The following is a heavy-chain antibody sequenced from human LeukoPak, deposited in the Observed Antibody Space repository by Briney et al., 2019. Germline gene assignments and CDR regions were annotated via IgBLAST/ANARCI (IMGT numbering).Heavy chain of an antibody. Sequence: QPGRSLRLSSAASGFTFSSYGMHWVRQAPGKGLEWVAVIWYDGSNKYYADSVKGRFTISRDNSKNTLYLQMNSLRAEDTAVYYCAKGSVSYYFDYWGQGTLVTVSS. V-gene: IGHV3-33*06. J-gene: IGHJ4*02. CDR3: AKGSVSYYFDY. D-gene: IGHD5/OR15-5a*01. CDR2: IWYDGSNK. CDR1: GFTFSSYG.